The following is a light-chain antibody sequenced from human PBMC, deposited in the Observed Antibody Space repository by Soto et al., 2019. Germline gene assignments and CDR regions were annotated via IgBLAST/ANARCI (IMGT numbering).Light chain of an antibody. CDR3: QQYNNWPRAT. J-gene: IGKJ4*01. Sequence: TQSPATLSLSAGESSTLSCRASQSVSSNLAWYQQKPGQAPRLLIYGASTRATGIPARFSGSGSGTEFNLTISSLQSEDFGVYYCQQYNNWPRATFGGGTKVDIK. CDR2: GAS. V-gene: IGKV3-15*01. CDR1: QSVSSN.